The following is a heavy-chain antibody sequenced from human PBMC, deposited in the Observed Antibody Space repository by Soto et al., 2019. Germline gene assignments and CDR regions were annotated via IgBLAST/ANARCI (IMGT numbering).Heavy chain of an antibody. CDR3: ARVISHYYDSSGYKSDSRCFDX. V-gene: IGHV3-74*01. CDR1: GFTFSSYW. J-gene: IGHJ5*01. CDR2: INSDGSTK. Sequence: GGSLRLSFAASGFTFSSYWMHWVRQAPGKGLVWVSRINSDGSTKSYADSVKGRFTISRDNAKNTLYLQMNSLRAEDTAVYYCARVISHYYDSSGYKSDSRCFDXWGQVTPVTVSX. D-gene: IGHD3-22*01.